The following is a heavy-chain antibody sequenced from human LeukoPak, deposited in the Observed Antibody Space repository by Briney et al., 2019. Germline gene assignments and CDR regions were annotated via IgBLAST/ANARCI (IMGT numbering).Heavy chain of an antibody. D-gene: IGHD3-9*01. Sequence: GGSLRLSCATSGFSFTDYPMNWVRQAPGKGLEWIANIRTTAEGAKYAYYADSVKGRATISRDDGKNTLYLHMNSLRDDDTAVYYCATDQRYAFDYWGQGILVTVSS. J-gene: IGHJ4*02. CDR3: ATDQRYAFDY. CDR2: IRTTAEGAKYA. CDR1: GFSFTDYP. V-gene: IGHV3-48*02.